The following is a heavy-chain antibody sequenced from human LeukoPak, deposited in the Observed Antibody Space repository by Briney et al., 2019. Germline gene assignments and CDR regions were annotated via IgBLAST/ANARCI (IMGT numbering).Heavy chain of an antibody. CDR3: ARDKSFYDILTGYSPYYYYYGMDV. J-gene: IGHJ6*04. V-gene: IGHV1-69*01. Sequence: SVKVSCKASGGTFSSYAISWARQAPGQGLEWMGGIIPIFGTANYAQKFQGRVTITADESTSTAYMELSSLRSEDTAVYYCARDKSFYDILTGYSPYYYYYGMDVWGKGTTVTVSS. CDR1: GGTFSSYA. D-gene: IGHD3-9*01. CDR2: IIPIFGTA.